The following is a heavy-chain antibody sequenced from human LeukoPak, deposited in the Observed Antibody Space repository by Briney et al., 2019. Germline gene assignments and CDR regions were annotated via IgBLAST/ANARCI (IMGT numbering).Heavy chain of an antibody. D-gene: IGHD3-22*01. CDR1: GFNFNSNV. J-gene: IGHJ3*01. CDR2: ISYDGREK. V-gene: IGHV3-30*04. Sequence: PGGSLRLSCVASGFNFNSNVMDWVRQAPGKGLEWVAVISYDGREKYYADSVKGRLTISRDNSKNTLYLQMNSLRVEDTAVYYCARDSTWVPGKDSSGYYYPYAFDLWGQGTVVTVSS. CDR3: ARDSTWVPGKDSSGYYYPYAFDL.